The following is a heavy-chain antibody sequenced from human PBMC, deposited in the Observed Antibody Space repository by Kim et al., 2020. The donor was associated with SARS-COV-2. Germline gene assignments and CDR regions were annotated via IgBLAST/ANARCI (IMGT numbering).Heavy chain of an antibody. CDR2: FDPEDGET. CDR1: GYTLTELS. V-gene: IGHV1-24*01. Sequence: ASVKVSCKVSGYTLTELSMHWVRQAPGKGLEWMGGFDPEDGETIYAQKFQGRVTMTVDTSTDTAYMELSSLRSEDTAVYYCATALAVVEYHYYYYMDVWGKGTTVTVSS. J-gene: IGHJ6*03. CDR3: ATALAVVEYHYYYYMDV. D-gene: IGHD6-19*01.